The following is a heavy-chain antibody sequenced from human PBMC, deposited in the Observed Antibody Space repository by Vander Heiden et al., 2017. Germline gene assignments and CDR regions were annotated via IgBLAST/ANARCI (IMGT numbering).Heavy chain of an antibody. V-gene: IGHV3-30*01. Sequence: QVQLVESVGGGVQPGRSLRLSCAASGFTFSSSAMHWVRQAPGKGLEWVAVITYAGSNKYYADSVTGRFTISRDNSKNTLYLQMNSLRVEDTAVYYCARDEDYAYYFDYWGQGTLVTVSS. CDR2: ITYAGSNK. CDR1: GFTFSSSA. CDR3: ARDEDYAYYFDY. D-gene: IGHD2-2*01. J-gene: IGHJ4*02.